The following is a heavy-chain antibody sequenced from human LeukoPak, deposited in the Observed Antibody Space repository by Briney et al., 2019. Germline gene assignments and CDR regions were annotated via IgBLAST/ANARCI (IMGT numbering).Heavy chain of an antibody. Sequence: SQTLSLTCTVSGGSISSSSYYWGWIRQPPGKGLEWIGSIFYSGSTYYNPSLKCRVTISVDTSKNQFSLKLSSVTAADTAVYYCARHRIVVVPAAMGGYVGVWFDPWGQGTLVTVSS. J-gene: IGHJ5*02. CDR3: ARHRIVVVPAAMGGYVGVWFDP. V-gene: IGHV4-39*01. CDR2: IFYSGST. D-gene: IGHD2-2*01. CDR1: GGSISSSSYY.